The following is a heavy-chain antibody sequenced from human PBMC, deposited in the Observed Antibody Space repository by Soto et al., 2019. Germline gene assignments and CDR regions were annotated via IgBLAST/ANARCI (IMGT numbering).Heavy chain of an antibody. CDR2: IYHSGST. CDR1: GGSISSSNW. Sequence: PSETLSLTCAVSGGSISSSNWWSWVRQPPGKGLEWIGEIYHSGSTNYNPSLKSRVTISVDKSKNQFSLKLSSVTAADTAVYYCARDSPGRGGSGSYDYYYYGMDVWGQGTTVTVSS. V-gene: IGHV4-4*02. CDR3: ARDSPGRGGSGSYDYYYYGMDV. D-gene: IGHD3-10*01. J-gene: IGHJ6*02.